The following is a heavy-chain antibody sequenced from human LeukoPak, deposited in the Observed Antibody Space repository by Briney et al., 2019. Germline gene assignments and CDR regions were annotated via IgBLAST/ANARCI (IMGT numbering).Heavy chain of an antibody. J-gene: IGHJ4*02. CDR1: GLTFSSYG. CDR2: ISGSGGST. V-gene: IGHV3-23*01. Sequence: GGSLRLSCAASGLTFSSYGMSWVRQAPGKGLEWVSAISGSGGSTYYADSVKGRFTISRDNSKTTLYLQMNSLRADDTAVYYCAKGGRYCSGGNCYFFDYWGQGTLVTVSS. CDR3: AKGGRYCSGGNCYFFDY. D-gene: IGHD2-15*01.